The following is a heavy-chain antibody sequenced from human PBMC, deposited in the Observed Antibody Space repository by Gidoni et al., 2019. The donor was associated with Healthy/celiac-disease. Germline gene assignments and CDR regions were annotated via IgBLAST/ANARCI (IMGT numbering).Heavy chain of an antibody. CDR3: ARDLRLYDSSGYPQSYFDY. CDR2: IYYSGST. V-gene: IGHV4-30-4*01. J-gene: IGHJ4*02. D-gene: IGHD3-22*01. Sequence: QVQLQESGPGLVKPSQTLSLTCTVSGGSISSGDYYWSWIRQPPGKGLEWIGYIYYSGSTYYNPSLKSRVTISVDTSKNQFSLKLSSVTAADTAVYYCARDLRLYDSSGYPQSYFDYWGQGTLVTVSS. CDR1: GGSISSGDYY.